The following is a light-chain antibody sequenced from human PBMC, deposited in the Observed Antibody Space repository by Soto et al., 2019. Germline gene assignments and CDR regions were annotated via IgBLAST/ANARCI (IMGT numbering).Light chain of an antibody. CDR3: QKYNNAPRT. J-gene: IGKJ1*01. V-gene: IGKV1-27*01. CDR2: AAS. Sequence: DIQMTQSPSSLYASVGDTVSITCRASQGISKYLAWYQQKPGQVPNLLIYAASTLQSGVPSRFSGSGSGTDFTLTISSLRPEDVATYYCQKYNNAPRTFGQGTKVEI. CDR1: QGISKY.